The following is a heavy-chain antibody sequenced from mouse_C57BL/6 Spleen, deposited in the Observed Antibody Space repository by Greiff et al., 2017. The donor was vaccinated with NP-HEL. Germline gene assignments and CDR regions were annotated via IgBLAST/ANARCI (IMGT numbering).Heavy chain of an antibody. CDR3: ARSDYGNPFDY. J-gene: IGHJ2*01. CDR2: INYDGSST. Sequence: EVKLVESEGGLVQPGSSMKLSCTASGFTFSDYYMAWVRQVPEKGLEWVANINYDGSSTYYLDSLKSRFIISRDNAKNILYLQMSSLKSEDTATYYCARSDYGNPFDYWGQGTTLTVSS. CDR1: GFTFSDYY. D-gene: IGHD2-1*01. V-gene: IGHV5-16*01.